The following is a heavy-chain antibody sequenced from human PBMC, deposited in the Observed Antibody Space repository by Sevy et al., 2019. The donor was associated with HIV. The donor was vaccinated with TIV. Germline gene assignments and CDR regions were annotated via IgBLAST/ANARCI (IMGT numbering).Heavy chain of an antibody. CDR3: AKEILPNDN. J-gene: IGHJ4*02. V-gene: IGHV3-23*01. CDR1: GFTFTNAA. CDR2: ITISGDRK. Sequence: GGSLRLSCAVSGFTFTNAAMTWVPQAPGKGLEWVSGITISGDRKYYADSVRGRFTISRDNSKNTVYLQMNSLIDEDTAVYFCAKEILPNDNWGQGTLVTVSS.